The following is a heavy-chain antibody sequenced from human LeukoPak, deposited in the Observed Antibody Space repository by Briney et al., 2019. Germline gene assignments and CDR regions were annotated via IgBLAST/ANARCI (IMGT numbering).Heavy chain of an antibody. CDR3: AKMAGMTRQVYYMDV. J-gene: IGHJ6*03. CDR1: GFTFSGYA. Sequence: GGSLRLSCAASGFTFSGYAMSWAREAPGKGLEWVSALYGSGETTYYADSVKGRFTVSRDNSKHTLYLQMDGLRAEDTAVYYCAKMAGMTRQVYYMDVWGKGATVTVSS. D-gene: IGHD1-1*01. CDR2: LYGSGETT. V-gene: IGHV3-23*01.